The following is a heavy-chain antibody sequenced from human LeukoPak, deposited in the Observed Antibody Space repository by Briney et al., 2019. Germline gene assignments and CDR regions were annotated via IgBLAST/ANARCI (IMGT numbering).Heavy chain of an antibody. Sequence: ASVKVSCKASGYTFTNYYIHWVRQAPGQGLEWMGWIDPKSGGTSFAQKFQGSVTMTRDTSISTAYIELSRLKYDDTAVYYCARGSGFQYRGITTNYYMDVWGKGTTVTVSS. J-gene: IGHJ6*03. D-gene: IGHD3-22*01. CDR2: IDPKSGGT. CDR1: GYTFTNYY. CDR3: ARGSGFQYRGITTNYYMDV. V-gene: IGHV1-2*02.